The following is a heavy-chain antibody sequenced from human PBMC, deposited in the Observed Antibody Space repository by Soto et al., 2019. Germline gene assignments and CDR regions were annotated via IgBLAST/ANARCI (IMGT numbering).Heavy chain of an antibody. CDR1: GLTFTNHG. V-gene: IGHV3-30*18. CDR3: AKDRLYNWNEQLDL. J-gene: IGHJ4*02. D-gene: IGHD1-20*01. CDR2: ISYDGTSE. Sequence: QVQLVESGGGVVQPGRSLRLSCAASGLTFTNHGMHWVRQAPGKGLEWVAHISYDGTSEHYADSVKGRFTISRDNPNNTVHLQLNTLRPEDTAVYYCAKDRLYNWNEQLDLWGQGTLVTVSS.